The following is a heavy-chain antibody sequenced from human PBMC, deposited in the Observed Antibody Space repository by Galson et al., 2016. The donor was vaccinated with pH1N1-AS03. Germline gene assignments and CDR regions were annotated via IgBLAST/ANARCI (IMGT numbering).Heavy chain of an antibody. Sequence: SLRLSCAASGFTFSNLWMHWVRQGPGKGLVWVARVNGDGSSTTYADSVKGRFTISRDNAKNTVYLQMTSLRAEDTAVYYCATNALKVRVDYWGQGTLVTVS. CDR2: VNGDGSST. J-gene: IGHJ4*02. CDR3: ATNALKVRVDY. CDR1: GFTFSNLW. V-gene: IGHV3-74*01. D-gene: IGHD1-1*01.